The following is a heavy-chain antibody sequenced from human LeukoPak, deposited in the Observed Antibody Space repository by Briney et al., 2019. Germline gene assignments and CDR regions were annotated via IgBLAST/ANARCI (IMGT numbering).Heavy chain of an antibody. Sequence: PGGSLRLFCAASGFTFNNYAMSWVRQAPGKGLKWVSGISGGVGSTYYADSIKGRFTISRDNSKNTLYLQMNSLRADDTAVYYCARSGNNRFDSWGQGTLVTVSS. CDR2: ISGGVGST. CDR3: ARSGNNRFDS. CDR1: GFTFNNYA. V-gene: IGHV3-23*01. J-gene: IGHJ4*02. D-gene: IGHD1/OR15-1a*01.